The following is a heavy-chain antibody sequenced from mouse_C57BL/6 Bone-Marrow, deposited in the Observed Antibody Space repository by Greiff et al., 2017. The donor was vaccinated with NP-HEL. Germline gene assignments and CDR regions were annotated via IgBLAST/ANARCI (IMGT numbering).Heavy chain of an antibody. CDR1: GYAFSSSW. Sequence: VKLVESGPELVKPGASVKISCKASGYAFSSSWMNWVKQRPGKGLEWIGRIYPGDGDTNYNGKFKGKATLTADKSSSTAYMQLNSLTSEDSAVYFCARLDGYLYYFDYWGQGTTLTVSS. V-gene: IGHV1-82*01. D-gene: IGHD2-3*01. CDR3: ARLDGYLYYFDY. CDR2: IYPGDGDT. J-gene: IGHJ2*01.